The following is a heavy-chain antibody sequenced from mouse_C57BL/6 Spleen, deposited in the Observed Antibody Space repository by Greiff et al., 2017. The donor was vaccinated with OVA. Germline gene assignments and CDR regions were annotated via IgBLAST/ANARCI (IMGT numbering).Heavy chain of an antibody. Sequence: DVKLVESGGGLVQPGGSLSLSCAASGFTFTDYYMSWVRQPPGKALEWLGFIRNKANGYTTEYSASVKGRFTISRDNSQSILYLQMNALRAEDSATYYCARITTVVGGYFDVWGTGTTVTVSS. CDR3: ARITTVVGGYFDV. V-gene: IGHV7-3*01. CDR2: IRNKANGYTT. D-gene: IGHD1-1*01. CDR1: GFTFTDYY. J-gene: IGHJ1*03.